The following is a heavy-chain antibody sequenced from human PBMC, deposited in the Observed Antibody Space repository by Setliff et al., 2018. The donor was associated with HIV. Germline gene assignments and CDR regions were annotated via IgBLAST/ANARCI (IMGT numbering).Heavy chain of an antibody. CDR2: INHSGST. CDR1: GGSFSGYY. V-gene: IGHV4-34*01. Sequence: PSETLSLTCAVYGGSFSGYYWSWIRQPPGKGLEWIGEINHSGSTNYNPSLKRRVTMSVDTSENQFSLKLSSVTAADTAVYYCARGQGCGGGCHYAFEMWGQGTMVTVSS. CDR3: ARGQGCGGGCHYAFEM. D-gene: IGHD2-21*02. J-gene: IGHJ3*02.